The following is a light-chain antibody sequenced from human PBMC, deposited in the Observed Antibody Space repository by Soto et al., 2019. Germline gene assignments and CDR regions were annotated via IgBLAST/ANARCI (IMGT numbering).Light chain of an antibody. CDR2: EVS. CDR1: NSDVGAFNY. J-gene: IGLJ1*01. Sequence: QSVLTQPASVSGSPGQSIAITCTGTNSDVGAFNYVSWYQQHPDKAPKLMIYEVSNRPSGVSNRFSGSKSGNTASLTISGLQAEDEADYYCSSYTSSSTLYVFGTGTKVTVL. CDR3: SSYTSSSTLYV. V-gene: IGLV2-14*03.